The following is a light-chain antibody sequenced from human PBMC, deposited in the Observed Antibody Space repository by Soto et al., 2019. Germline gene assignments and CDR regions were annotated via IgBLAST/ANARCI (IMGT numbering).Light chain of an antibody. CDR3: QQYDTSPPLT. J-gene: IGKJ4*01. V-gene: IGKV3-20*01. Sequence: EIVLTQSPGTLSLSPGDRATLSCRASQSVRSNYLAWYQQKPGQAPRLLLYGASSRATGIPDSFSGSGSGTDFTLTISRLKPEDFAVYYCQQYDTSPPLTFGGGTKVEIK. CDR2: GAS. CDR1: QSVRSNY.